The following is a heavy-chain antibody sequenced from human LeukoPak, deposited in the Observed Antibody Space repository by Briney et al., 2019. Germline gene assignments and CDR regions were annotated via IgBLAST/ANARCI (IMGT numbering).Heavy chain of an antibody. CDR3: ARDGYGNFDY. CDR2: IYHSGST. V-gene: IGHV4-38-2*02. J-gene: IGHJ4*02. CDR1: GGSISSYY. Sequence: SETLSLTCTVSGGSISSYYWSWIRQPPGKGLEWIGSIYHSGSTYYNPSLKSRVTISVDTSKNQFSLKLSSVTAADTAVYYCARDGYGNFDYWGQGTLVTVSS. D-gene: IGHD5-12*01.